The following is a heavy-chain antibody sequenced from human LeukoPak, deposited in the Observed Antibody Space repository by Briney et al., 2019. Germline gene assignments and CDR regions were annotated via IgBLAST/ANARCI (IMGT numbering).Heavy chain of an antibody. CDR3: AREVYDFWSGYLHAFDI. J-gene: IGHJ3*02. D-gene: IGHD3-3*01. CDR2: IKKDESEK. CDR1: GFTFSSYW. Sequence: GGSLRLSCAASGFTFSSYWMSWVRQAPGKGLEWVANIKKDESEKYYVDSVKGRFTISRDNSKNTLYLQMNSLRAEDTAVYYCAREVYDFWSGYLHAFDIWGQGTMVTVSS. V-gene: IGHV3-7*01.